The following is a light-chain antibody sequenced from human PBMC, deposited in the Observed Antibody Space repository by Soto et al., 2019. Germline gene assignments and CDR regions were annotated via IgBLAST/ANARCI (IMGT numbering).Light chain of an antibody. Sequence: QSALTQPASVSGSPGQSITISCTGTSSDVGSYNLVSWYQQHPGKAPKVMIYEVSKRPSGVPNRFSGSKSGNTASLTISGIQAEDEADYYCCSYAGSSTYVFGTGTKVTVL. V-gene: IGLV2-23*02. CDR2: EVS. CDR3: CSYAGSSTYV. J-gene: IGLJ1*01. CDR1: SSDVGSYNL.